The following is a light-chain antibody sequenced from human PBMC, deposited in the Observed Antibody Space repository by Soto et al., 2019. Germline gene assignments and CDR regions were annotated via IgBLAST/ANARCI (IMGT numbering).Light chain of an antibody. Sequence: SYELTQPLSVSVALGQTARITCGGNKIGSKNVQWYQQKPGQAPVLVIYRDFNRPSGIPERFSGSNSGNTATLTISRAQAGDEADYYCQVWDSSAVFGTGTKV. CDR2: RDF. V-gene: IGLV3-9*01. CDR3: QVWDSSAV. J-gene: IGLJ1*01. CDR1: KIGSKN.